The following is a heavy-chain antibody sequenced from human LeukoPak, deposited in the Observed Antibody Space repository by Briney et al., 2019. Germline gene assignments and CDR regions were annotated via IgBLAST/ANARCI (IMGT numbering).Heavy chain of an antibody. D-gene: IGHD4-11*01. CDR3: ATEMTSVVPDY. V-gene: IGHV1-24*01. CDR1: GHTLSELT. Sequence: GASVKVSCKVSGHTLSELTMHWVRQVPGKGLEWMGGFDPENDERIYARKFRGRLTMTEDTSTDTAYMELSSLRSEDTAVYFCATEMTSVVPDYWGQGTLVTVSS. J-gene: IGHJ4*02. CDR2: FDPENDER.